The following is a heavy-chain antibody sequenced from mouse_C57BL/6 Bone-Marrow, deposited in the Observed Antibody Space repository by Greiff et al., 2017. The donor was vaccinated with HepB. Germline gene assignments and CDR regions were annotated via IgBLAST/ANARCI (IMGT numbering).Heavy chain of an antibody. J-gene: IGHJ4*01. Sequence: VQLQQPGAELVMPGASVKLSCKASGYTFTSYWMHWVKQRPGQGLEWIGEIDPSDSYTNYNQKFKGKSTLTVDKSSSTAYMQLSSLTSEDSAVYYCARSYYYGYYYAMDYWGQGTSVTVSS. CDR2: IDPSDSYT. CDR3: ARSYYYGYYYAMDY. CDR1: GYTFTSYW. V-gene: IGHV1-69*01. D-gene: IGHD1-1*01.